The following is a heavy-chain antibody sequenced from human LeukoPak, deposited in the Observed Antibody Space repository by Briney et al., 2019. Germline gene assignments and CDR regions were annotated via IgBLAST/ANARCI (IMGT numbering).Heavy chain of an antibody. J-gene: IGHJ6*03. CDR2: ISAYNGNT. Sequence: GASVKVSCKASGYTFTSYGISWVRQAPGQGLEWMGWISAYNGNTNYAQKLQGRVTMTTDTSTSTAYMELRSLRSDDTAVYYCARGATTYYDFWSGYSTYYYYYMDVWGKGTTVTVS. D-gene: IGHD3-3*01. CDR1: GYTFTSYG. V-gene: IGHV1-18*01. CDR3: ARGATTYYDFWSGYSTYYYYYMDV.